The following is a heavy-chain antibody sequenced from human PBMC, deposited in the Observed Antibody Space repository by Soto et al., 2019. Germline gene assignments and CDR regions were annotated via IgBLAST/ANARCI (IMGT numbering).Heavy chain of an antibody. CDR3: ARDLREMATPNWGMDYYYYGMDV. Sequence: PSETLSLTCTVSGGSISTGGYYWSWIRQHPGKGLEWIGYIYYSGSTYYNPSLKSRVTISVDTSKNQFSLKLSSVTAADTAVYYCARDLREMATPNWGMDYYYYGMDVWGQGTTVTVSS. D-gene: IGHD7-27*01. CDR1: GGSISTGGYY. CDR2: IYYSGST. V-gene: IGHV4-31*03. J-gene: IGHJ6*02.